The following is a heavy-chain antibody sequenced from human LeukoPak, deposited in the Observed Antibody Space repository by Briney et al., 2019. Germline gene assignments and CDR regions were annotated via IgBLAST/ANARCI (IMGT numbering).Heavy chain of an antibody. CDR2: IYSGGTT. D-gene: IGHD4-17*01. Sequence: GGSLRLSCAASGFTVSSNYMRWVRQAPGKGLEWVSVIYSGGTTYCADSVKGRFTISRDNSKNTLYLQMNSLRAEDTAVYYCAREYGDYVYYWGQGTLVTVSS. J-gene: IGHJ4*02. CDR1: GFTVSSNY. V-gene: IGHV3-66*01. CDR3: AREYGDYVYY.